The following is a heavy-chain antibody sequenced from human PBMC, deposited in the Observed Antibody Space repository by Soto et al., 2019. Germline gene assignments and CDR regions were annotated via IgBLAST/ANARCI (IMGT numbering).Heavy chain of an antibody. CDR2: IFYFGST. Sequence: SETLSLTWTVSGGSISSGDWSSIRQTPGKGLEWIGYIFYFGSTNYNPSLKSRVTLSIDTSKNQLSLKLSSVTAADTAVYYCARHSPDFDWLSQFDYWGQGALVTV. D-gene: IGHD3-9*01. CDR1: GGSISSGD. CDR3: ARHSPDFDWLSQFDY. V-gene: IGHV4-59*08. J-gene: IGHJ4*02.